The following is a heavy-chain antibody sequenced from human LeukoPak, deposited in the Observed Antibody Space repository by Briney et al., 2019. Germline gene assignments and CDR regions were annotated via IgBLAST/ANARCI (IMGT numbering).Heavy chain of an antibody. CDR2: ITSTSTTT. D-gene: IGHD4-17*01. V-gene: IGHV3-48*01. Sequence: PGGSLRLSCAASGFTFSSYSMTWVRQAPGKGLEWISYITSTSTTTYHADSVKGRFTISRDNAKNSLFLQMNSLRAEDTAVYYCAKLLYGDYDGPFDYWGQGTLVTVSS. CDR3: AKLLYGDYDGPFDY. CDR1: GFTFSSYS. J-gene: IGHJ4*02.